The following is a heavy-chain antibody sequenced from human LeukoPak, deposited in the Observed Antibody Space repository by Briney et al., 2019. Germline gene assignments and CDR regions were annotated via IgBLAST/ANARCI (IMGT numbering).Heavy chain of an antibody. V-gene: IGHV4-59*08. D-gene: IGHD5-24*01. Sequence: PSETLSLTCTVSGGSISSYYWSWIRQPPGKGLEWIGYIYYSGSTNYNPSLKSRVTISVDTSKNQFSLILSSVTAADTAVYYCARHKPDYNYYFDYWGQGTLVTVSS. CDR2: IYYSGST. CDR1: GGSISSYY. J-gene: IGHJ4*02. CDR3: ARHKPDYNYYFDY.